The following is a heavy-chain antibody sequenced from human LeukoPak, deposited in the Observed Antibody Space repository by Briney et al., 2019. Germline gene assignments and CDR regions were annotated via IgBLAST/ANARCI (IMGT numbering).Heavy chain of an antibody. CDR2: INTGGSTT. CDR3: SRDLRGRDDY. D-gene: IGHD5-24*01. Sequence: GGSLRLSRAASGFTFSSYWMHWVRQAPGKGLVWVSRINTGGSTTDYADSVKGRFTISRDNAKNTLYLQMNSLRAEDTAVYYCSRDLRGRDDYWGQGILVIVSS. CDR1: GFTFSSYW. J-gene: IGHJ4*02. V-gene: IGHV3-74*01.